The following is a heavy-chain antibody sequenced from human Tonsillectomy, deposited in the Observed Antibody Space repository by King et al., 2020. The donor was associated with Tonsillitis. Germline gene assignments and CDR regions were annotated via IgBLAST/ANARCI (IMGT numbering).Heavy chain of an antibody. CDR2: LSYDGSNK. Sequence: VQLVESGGGVVQPGRSLGLSFAALGFNFCSYGMHWVRQAPGKGLEGLAVLSYDGSNKYYADTWKGRFTISRDNSKNTLYLQMNSLRAEDTAVYYCAKDLTGAFDIWGQGTMVTVSS. J-gene: IGHJ3*02. V-gene: IGHV3-30*18. D-gene: IGHD3-16*01. CDR3: AKDLTGAFDI. CDR1: GFNFCSYG.